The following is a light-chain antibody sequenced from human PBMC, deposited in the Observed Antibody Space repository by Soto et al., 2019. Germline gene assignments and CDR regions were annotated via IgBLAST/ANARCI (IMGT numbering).Light chain of an antibody. CDR1: QSISTW. V-gene: IGKV1-5*03. CDR3: QQYNTYPLT. J-gene: IGKJ4*01. Sequence: DIQMTQSPSTLSASVGDRVTITCRASQSISTWLAWYQQKPEKAPKLLIYKASSLESGVPSRFSGSGSGTEFTLTISSLQPDDFATYYCQQYNTYPLTFGGGTTVEIK. CDR2: KAS.